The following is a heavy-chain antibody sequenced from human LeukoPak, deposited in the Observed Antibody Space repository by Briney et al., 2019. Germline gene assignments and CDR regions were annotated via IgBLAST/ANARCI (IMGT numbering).Heavy chain of an antibody. J-gene: IGHJ4*02. V-gene: IGHV3-30*18. CDR2: ISYDGINK. CDR1: GFTFSNYG. D-gene: IGHD2-15*01. CDR3: AKPVSGGAIVEDYFDY. Sequence: GRSLRLSCAASGFTFSNYGMHWVRQAPGKGLEWVAVISYDGINKYYADSVGGRFTISRDNSKNTLYLQMNSLRGEDTAVYYCAKPVSGGAIVEDYFDYWGQGTLVTVSS.